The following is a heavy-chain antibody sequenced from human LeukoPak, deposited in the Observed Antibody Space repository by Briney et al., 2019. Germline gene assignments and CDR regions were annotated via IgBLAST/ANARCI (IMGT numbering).Heavy chain of an antibody. D-gene: IGHD1-14*01. J-gene: IGHJ4*02. CDR1: GGSISSYH. Sequence: SETLSLTCTVSGGSISSYHWSWIRQPPGKGLEWIGYIYYSGSTNYNPSLKSRVTISVDTSKNQFSLNLSSVTAADTAVCYCAREIPGGRLDYWGQGTLVTVSS. CDR2: IYYSGST. CDR3: AREIPGGRLDY. V-gene: IGHV4-59*01.